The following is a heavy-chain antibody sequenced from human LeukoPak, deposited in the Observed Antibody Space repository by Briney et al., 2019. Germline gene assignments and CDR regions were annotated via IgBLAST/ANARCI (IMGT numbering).Heavy chain of an antibody. CDR2: INHSGST. V-gene: IGHV4-34*01. Sequence: SETLSLTCAVYGGSFSGYYWSWIRQPPGKGLEWIGEINHSGSTNYNPSLKSRVTISVDTSKNQFSLKLSSVTAADTAVYSCARGRYVYCSSTSCYPRRDAFDIWGQGTMVTVSS. CDR1: GGSFSGYY. D-gene: IGHD2-2*01. CDR3: ARGRYVYCSSTSCYPRRDAFDI. J-gene: IGHJ3*02.